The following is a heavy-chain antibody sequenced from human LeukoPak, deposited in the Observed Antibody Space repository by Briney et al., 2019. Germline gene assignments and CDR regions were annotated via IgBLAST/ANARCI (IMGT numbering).Heavy chain of an antibody. D-gene: IGHD3-3*01. Sequence: GASVKVSCKASGYTFTSYGISWVRQAPGQGLEWMGWISAYNGNTNYAQKLQGRVTITADKSTSTAYMELSSLRSEDTAVYYCAILGPNYDFWSCYPTVGDYWGQGTLVTVSS. CDR1: GYTFTSYG. V-gene: IGHV1-18*01. J-gene: IGHJ4*02. CDR2: ISAYNGNT. CDR3: AILGPNYDFWSCYPTVGDY.